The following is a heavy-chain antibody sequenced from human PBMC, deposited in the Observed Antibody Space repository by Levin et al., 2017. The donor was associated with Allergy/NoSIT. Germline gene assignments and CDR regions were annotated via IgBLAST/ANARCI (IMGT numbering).Heavy chain of an antibody. CDR2: IGSSSRTI. Sequence: LSLTCAASGFTFSSYGMNWVRQAPGKGLELVSYIGSSSRTIYYADSVKGRFTISRDNAKNSLYLQMNSLRAEDTAVYYCARDGPPYCGGDCYSFDYWGQGTLVTVSS. J-gene: IGHJ4*02. V-gene: IGHV3-48*01. CDR3: ARDGPPYCGGDCYSFDY. CDR1: GFTFSSYG. D-gene: IGHD2-21*02.